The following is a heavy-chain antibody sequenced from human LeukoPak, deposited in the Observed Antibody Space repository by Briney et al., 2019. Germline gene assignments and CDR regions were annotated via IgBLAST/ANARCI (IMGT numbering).Heavy chain of an antibody. CDR1: GYSISSGYY. D-gene: IGHD6-19*01. V-gene: IGHV4-38-2*01. J-gene: IGHJ5*02. CDR2: TYHSGST. Sequence: SETLSLTCAVSGYSISSGYYWGWIRQPPGKGLEWIGSTYHSGSTYYNPPLKSRVTISVDTSKNQFSLKLSSVTAADTAVYYCARQLGSGWYNWFDPWGRGTLVTVSS. CDR3: ARQLGSGWYNWFDP.